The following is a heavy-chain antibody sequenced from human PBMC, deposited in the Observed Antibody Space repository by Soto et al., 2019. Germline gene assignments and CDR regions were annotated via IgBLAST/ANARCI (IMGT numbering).Heavy chain of an antibody. Sequence: QVQLVESGGGVVQPGRSLRLSCAASGFTFSSYGMHWVRQAPGKGLEWVAVIWYDGSNKYYADSVKGRFTISRDNSKNTLYLQMNSLRAEDTAVYYCARAPPTYYYYYGMDVWGQGTTVTVSS. CDR3: ARAPPTYYYYYGMDV. V-gene: IGHV3-33*01. CDR2: IWYDGSNK. CDR1: GFTFSSYG. J-gene: IGHJ6*02.